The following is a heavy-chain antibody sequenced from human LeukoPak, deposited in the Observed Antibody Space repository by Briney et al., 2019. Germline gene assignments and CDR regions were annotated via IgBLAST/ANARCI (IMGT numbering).Heavy chain of an antibody. J-gene: IGHJ3*02. V-gene: IGHV1-8*03. CDR3: ARSPGGDAFDI. CDR2: MNPNSGNT. Sequence: ASVKVSCKASGYTFTGYYMYWVRQAPGQGLEWMGWMNPNSGNTGYAQKFQGRVTITRNTSISTAYMELSSLRSEDTAVYYCARSPGGDAFDIWGQGTMVTVSS. CDR1: GYTFTGYY.